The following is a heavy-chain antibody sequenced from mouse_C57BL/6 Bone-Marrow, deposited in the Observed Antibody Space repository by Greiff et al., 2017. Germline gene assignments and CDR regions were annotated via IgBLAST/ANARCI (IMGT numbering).Heavy chain of an antibody. Sequence: EVQLQESGGGLVKPGGSLKLSCAASGFTFSDYGMHWVRQAPEKGLEWVAYISSGSSTIYYADTVKGRFTISRDNAKNTLFLQMTSLRSEDTAMYYCARRGYYYGSSYWYFDVWGTGTTVTVSS. J-gene: IGHJ1*03. CDR2: ISSGSSTI. CDR3: ARRGYYYGSSYWYFDV. D-gene: IGHD1-1*01. CDR1: GFTFSDYG. V-gene: IGHV5-17*01.